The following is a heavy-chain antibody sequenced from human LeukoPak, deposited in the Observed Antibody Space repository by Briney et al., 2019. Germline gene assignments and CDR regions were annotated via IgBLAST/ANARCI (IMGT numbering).Heavy chain of an antibody. D-gene: IGHD3-10*01. CDR2: TSWNSGFI. CDR1: GFTFDDYA. V-gene: IGHV3-9*03. Sequence: PGGSLGLSCAASGFTFDDYAMRWVRQAPGKGLEWVSGTSWNSGFIGYADSVKGRFTISRDNAKNSLYLQMNSLRAEDMALYYCAKGLYGSGSYPDYWGQGTLVTVSS. CDR3: AKGLYGSGSYPDY. J-gene: IGHJ4*02.